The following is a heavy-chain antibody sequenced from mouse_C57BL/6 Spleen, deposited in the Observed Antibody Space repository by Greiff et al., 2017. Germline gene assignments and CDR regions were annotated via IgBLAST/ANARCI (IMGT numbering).Heavy chain of an antibody. CDR1: GYTFTSYW. Sequence: VQLQQPGAELVMPGASVKLSCKASGYTFTSYWMHWVKQRPGQGLEWIGEIDPSDSYTNYNQKFKGKSTLTVDKSSSTAYMQLSSLTSEDSAVYYCARGGLAYYSNYFSMDYWGQGTSVTVSS. D-gene: IGHD2-5*01. V-gene: IGHV1-69*01. CDR3: ARGGLAYYSNYFSMDY. CDR2: IDPSDSYT. J-gene: IGHJ4*01.